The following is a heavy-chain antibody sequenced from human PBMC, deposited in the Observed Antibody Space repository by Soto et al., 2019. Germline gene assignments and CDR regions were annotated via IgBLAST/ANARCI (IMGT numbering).Heavy chain of an antibody. D-gene: IGHD4-4*01. J-gene: IGHJ2*01. Sequence: DVQLLESGGGLVEPGGSLTLSCAASGFPSSTYALNWVRQAPGKGPEWVSTISESGHHTHYADSVKGRFTISRDKSKNTLSLQMNSLRVDDTAIYYCTKSDGCGGGACYTGSYYYFDVWGRGTRVTVSS. CDR3: TKSDGCGGGACYTGSYYYFDV. V-gene: IGHV3-23*01. CDR1: GFPSSTYA. CDR2: ISESGHHT.